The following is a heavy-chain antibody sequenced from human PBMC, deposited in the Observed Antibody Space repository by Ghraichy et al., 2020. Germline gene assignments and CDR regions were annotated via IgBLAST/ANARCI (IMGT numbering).Heavy chain of an antibody. Sequence: GESLNISCAASGFTVSGNSMSWVRQAPGKGLEWVSVIYSGGSTNYVDSVKGRFTISRDNSKNTVYLQMNSLRGEDTAMYYCARDPGPTAEYFQHWGQGTLVTVSS. V-gene: IGHV3-66*01. J-gene: IGHJ1*01. CDR3: ARDPGPTAEYFQH. CDR2: IYSGGST. CDR1: GFTVSGNS.